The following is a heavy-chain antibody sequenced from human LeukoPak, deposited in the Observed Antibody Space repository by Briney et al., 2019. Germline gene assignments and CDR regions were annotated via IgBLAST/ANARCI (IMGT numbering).Heavy chain of an antibody. V-gene: IGHV3-7*01. CDR2: INLEGTEK. D-gene: IGHD5-18*01. CDR1: GFTFSRYW. J-gene: IGHJ4*02. Sequence: PGGSLRLSCKASGFTFSRYWMNWVRQAPGKGLEWVANINLEGTEKYYLNSVEGRFSISRDNAKNSLYLQMNSLRAEDTAVYYCAMGEFTYVYWSQGTLVTVSS. CDR3: AMGEFTYVY.